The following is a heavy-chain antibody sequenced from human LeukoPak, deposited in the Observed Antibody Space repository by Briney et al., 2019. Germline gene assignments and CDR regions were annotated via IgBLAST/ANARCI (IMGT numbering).Heavy chain of an antibody. J-gene: IGHJ4*02. Sequence: SETLSLTCTVSGGSISSSSYYWGWIRQPPGKGLEWIGSIYYSGSTYYNPSLKSRVTISVDTSKNQFSLKLSSVTAADTAVYCCARLTPGYLDYWGQGTLVTVSS. CDR2: IYYSGST. V-gene: IGHV4-39*01. D-gene: IGHD2-15*01. CDR1: GGSISSSSYY. CDR3: ARLTPGYLDY.